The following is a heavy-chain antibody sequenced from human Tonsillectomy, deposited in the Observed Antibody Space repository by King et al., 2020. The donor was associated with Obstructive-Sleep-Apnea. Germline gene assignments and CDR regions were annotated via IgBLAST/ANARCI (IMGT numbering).Heavy chain of an antibody. D-gene: IGHD3-16*02. J-gene: IGHJ4*02. CDR1: GYSFTSYC. CDR3: ARWIVGELSFLHHFDY. V-gene: IGHV5-10-1*03. CDR2: IDPSDSYT. Sequence: DVQLVESGAEVNKPGESLRISCKGSGYSFTSYCINWVRQMPGKGLEWMGRIDPSDSYTNYSPSFQGHVTISADKSIITAYLHWSSLKASDTAMYYCARWIVGELSFLHHFDYWGQGTLVTVSS.